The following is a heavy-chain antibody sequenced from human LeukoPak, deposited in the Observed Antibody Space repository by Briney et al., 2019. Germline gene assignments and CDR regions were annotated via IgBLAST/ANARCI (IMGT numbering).Heavy chain of an antibody. V-gene: IGHV4-4*02. CDR2: IYYSGST. J-gene: IGHJ4*02. D-gene: IGHD3-16*01. Sequence: PSETLSLTCAVSGGSISSSNWWSWVRQPPGKGLEWIGSIYYSGSTYYNPSLKSRVTISVDTSKNQFSLKLSSVTAADTAVYYCARESWSYASKFHYWGQGTLVTVSS. CDR1: GGSISSSNW. CDR3: ARESWSYASKFHY.